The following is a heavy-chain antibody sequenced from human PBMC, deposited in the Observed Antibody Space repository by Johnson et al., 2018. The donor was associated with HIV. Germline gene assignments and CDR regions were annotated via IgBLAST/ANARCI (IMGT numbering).Heavy chain of an antibody. Sequence: QVQLVESGGGVVQPGRSLRLSCAASGFTFSDYYMSWIRQAPGKGLEWVSYISSSGSTIYYADSVKGRFTISRDNAKNSLYLQMNSLRAEDTAVYYCARDCYGSGSYYNVWVAGAFDIWGQGTMVTVSS. D-gene: IGHD3-10*01. J-gene: IGHJ3*02. CDR1: GFTFSDYY. V-gene: IGHV3-11*04. CDR2: ISSSGSTI. CDR3: ARDCYGSGSYYNVWVAGAFDI.